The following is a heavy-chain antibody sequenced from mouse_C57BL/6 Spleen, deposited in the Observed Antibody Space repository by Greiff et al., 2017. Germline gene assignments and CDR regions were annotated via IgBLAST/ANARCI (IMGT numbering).Heavy chain of an antibody. D-gene: IGHD2-4*01. Sequence: VKLQQPGAELVRPGSSVKLSCKASGYTFTSYWMHWVKQRPIQGLEWIGNIDPSDSETHYNQKFKDKATLTVDKSSSTAYMQLSSLTSEDSAVYYCAREGLRHGFAYWGQGTLVTVSA. CDR2: IDPSDSET. V-gene: IGHV1-52*01. J-gene: IGHJ3*01. CDR3: AREGLRHGFAY. CDR1: GYTFTSYW.